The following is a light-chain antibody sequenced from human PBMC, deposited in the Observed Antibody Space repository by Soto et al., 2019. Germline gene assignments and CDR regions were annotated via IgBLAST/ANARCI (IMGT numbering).Light chain of an antibody. CDR1: SSDLESFNL. Sequence: QSVLTQPASVSGSPGQSITISCTGISSDLESFNLVSWYQQHPGEAPNLILYEGNKRLSGLSSRFSGSRSGNTASLTISGVLAEDEAEYYCCSYGGGTTYVVFGGGTKLTVL. V-gene: IGLV2-23*01. CDR3: CSYGGGTTYVV. CDR2: EGN. J-gene: IGLJ2*01.